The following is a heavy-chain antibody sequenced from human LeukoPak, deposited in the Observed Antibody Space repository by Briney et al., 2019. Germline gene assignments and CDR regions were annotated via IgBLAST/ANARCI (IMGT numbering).Heavy chain of an antibody. J-gene: IGHJ4*02. CDR1: GGTFSSYA. D-gene: IGHD6-13*01. Sequence: ASVKVSCKASGGTFSSYAISWVRQAPGQGLEWMGGIIPIFGTANYAQKFQGRVTITTDESTSTAYMELSSLRSEDTAVYYCARLAVGSSWFHDYWGQGTLVTVSS. CDR2: IIPIFGTA. V-gene: IGHV1-69*05. CDR3: ARLAVGSSWFHDY.